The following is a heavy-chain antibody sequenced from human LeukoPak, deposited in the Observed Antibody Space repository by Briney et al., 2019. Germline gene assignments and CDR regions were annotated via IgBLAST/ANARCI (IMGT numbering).Heavy chain of an antibody. CDR3: AKDTEGTMIVVVTDY. CDR1: GFTFSSYW. CDR2: IKQDGSEK. V-gene: IGHV3-7*03. D-gene: IGHD3-22*01. J-gene: IGHJ4*02. Sequence: GGSLRLSCAASGFTFSSYWVSWVRQAPGKGLEWVANIKQDGSEKYYVDSVKSRFTISRDNAKNSLYLQMNSLRAEDTAVYYCAKDTEGTMIVVVTDYWGQGTLVTVSS.